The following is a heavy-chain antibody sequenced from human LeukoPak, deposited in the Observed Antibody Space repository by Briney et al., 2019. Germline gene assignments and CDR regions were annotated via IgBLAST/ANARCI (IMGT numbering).Heavy chain of an antibody. Sequence: GASVTVSCKASGGTFSSYAISWVRQAPGQGLEWMGGIIPIFGTANHAQKFQGRVTITADESTSTAYMELSSLRSEDTAVYYCARDPRWSLDIWGQGTMVTVSS. J-gene: IGHJ3*02. V-gene: IGHV1-69*13. CDR2: IIPIFGTA. CDR1: GGTFSSYA. CDR3: ARDPRWSLDI. D-gene: IGHD4-23*01.